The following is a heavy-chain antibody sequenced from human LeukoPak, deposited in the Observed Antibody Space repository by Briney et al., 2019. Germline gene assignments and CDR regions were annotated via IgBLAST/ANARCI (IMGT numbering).Heavy chain of an antibody. Sequence: GASVKVSCKASGGTFSSYAISWVRQAPGQGLEWMGGIIPIFGTANYAQKFQGRVTITADESTSTAYMELSSLRSEDTAVYYCARAVGGGYYDSSGYYYPIGWFDPWGQGTLVTVSS. CDR2: IIPIFGTA. J-gene: IGHJ5*02. D-gene: IGHD3-22*01. CDR3: ARAVGGGYYDSSGYYYPIGWFDP. CDR1: GGTFSSYA. V-gene: IGHV1-69*13.